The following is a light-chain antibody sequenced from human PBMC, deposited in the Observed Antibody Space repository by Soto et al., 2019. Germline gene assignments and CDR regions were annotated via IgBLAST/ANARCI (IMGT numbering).Light chain of an antibody. CDR2: GAS. CDR1: QTVSNY. V-gene: IGKV3-11*01. J-gene: IGKJ3*01. Sequence: EIVLTQSPATLSLSPGERATLSCRASQTVSNYLAWYQQKPGQAPRLLIYGASNRATGVPARFSGSGSGTDFTLSITSLEPEDVAVYYCQQRSNWPPIFTFGPGTKVDVK. CDR3: QQRSNWPPIFT.